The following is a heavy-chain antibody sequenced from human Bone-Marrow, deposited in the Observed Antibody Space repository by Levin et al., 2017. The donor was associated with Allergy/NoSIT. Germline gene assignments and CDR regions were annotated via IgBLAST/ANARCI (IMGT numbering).Heavy chain of an antibody. Sequence: SETLSLTCAVYGGSFSGYYWSWIRQPPGKGLEWIGEINHSGSTNYNPSLKSRVTISVDTSKNQFSLKLSSVTAADTAVYYCARNGDRGAAPRGWGQGTLVTVSS. CDR3: ARNGDRGAAPRG. V-gene: IGHV4-34*01. CDR2: INHSGST. D-gene: IGHD6-6*01. J-gene: IGHJ4*02. CDR1: GGSFSGYY.